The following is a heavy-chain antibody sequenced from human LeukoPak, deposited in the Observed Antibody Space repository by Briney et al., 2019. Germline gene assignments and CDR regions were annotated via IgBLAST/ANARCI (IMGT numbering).Heavy chain of an antibody. CDR3: ARDRKDTATIDY. CDR2: IIPILGIA. V-gene: IGHV1-69*04. CDR1: GGTFSSYT. J-gene: IGHJ4*02. D-gene: IGHD2-15*01. Sequence: SVKVSCKASGGTFSSYTISWVRQAPGQGLEWMGRIIPILGIANYAQKFQGRVTITADKSTSTAYMELSSLRSEDTTVYYCARDRKDTATIDYWGQGTLVTVSS.